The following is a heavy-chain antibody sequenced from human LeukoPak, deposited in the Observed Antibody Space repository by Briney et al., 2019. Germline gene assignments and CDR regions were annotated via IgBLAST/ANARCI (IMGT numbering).Heavy chain of an antibody. CDR2: IKSKTDGGTT. D-gene: IGHD3-16*01. J-gene: IGHJ6*03. CDR3: ARGAYNYMDV. V-gene: IGHV3-15*01. CDR1: GFTFSNAW. Sequence: GGSLRLSCAASGFTFSNAWMSWVRQAPGKGLEWVGRIKSKTDGGTTDYAAPVKGRFTITRDAPKYTLYLHMNSLRAEDTAVYYCARGAYNYMDVWGKGTTVTVS.